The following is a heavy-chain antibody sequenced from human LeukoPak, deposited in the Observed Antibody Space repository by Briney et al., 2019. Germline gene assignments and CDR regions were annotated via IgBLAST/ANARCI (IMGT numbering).Heavy chain of an antibody. Sequence: SVKVSCKASGGTFSSYAISWVRQAPGQGLEWMGGIIPIFGTANYAQKFQGRVTMTADTSSSTAYMELRSLRSDDTAIYYCARDENYGIFFNVDYWGQGTLVTVSS. CDR1: GGTFSSYA. V-gene: IGHV1-69*06. CDR3: ARDENYGIFFNVDY. D-gene: IGHD4-17*01. CDR2: IIPIFGTA. J-gene: IGHJ4*02.